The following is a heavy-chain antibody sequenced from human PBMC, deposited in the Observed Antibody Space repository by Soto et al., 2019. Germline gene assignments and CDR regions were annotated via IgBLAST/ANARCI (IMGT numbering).Heavy chain of an antibody. D-gene: IGHD3-16*02. J-gene: IGHJ4*02. CDR1: GFTFSSYG. Sequence: LSLTCAASGFTFSSYGMHWVRQAPGKGLEWVAVISYDGSNKYYADSVKGRFTISRDNSKNTLYLQMNSLRAEDTAVYYCAKYQSLYYDYIWGSYRQTSTGTTTFDYWGQGTLVTVSS. CDR2: ISYDGSNK. V-gene: IGHV3-30*18. CDR3: AKYQSLYYDYIWGSYRQTSTGTTTFDY.